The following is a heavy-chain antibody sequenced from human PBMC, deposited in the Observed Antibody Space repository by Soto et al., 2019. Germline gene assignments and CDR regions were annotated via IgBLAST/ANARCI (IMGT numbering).Heavy chain of an antibody. Sequence: LQLQESGPGLVKPSETLSLTCNVSGESMSNTAYYWGWIRQTPGKGLEWIGSIFYTGSAYYNSSLKSRVTISVDTSKNQFSLKLLSVAAADTAIYYCARLKSTYSGSYYGGGFFDYWGQGSLVTVSS. CDR3: ARLKSTYSGSYYGGGFFDY. V-gene: IGHV4-39*01. D-gene: IGHD1-26*01. CDR2: IFYTGSA. J-gene: IGHJ4*02. CDR1: GESMSNTAYY.